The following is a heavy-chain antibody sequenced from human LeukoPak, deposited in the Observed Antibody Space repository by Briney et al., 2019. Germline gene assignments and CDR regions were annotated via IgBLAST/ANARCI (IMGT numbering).Heavy chain of an antibody. D-gene: IGHD3-22*01. V-gene: IGHV4-38-2*01. J-gene: IGHJ3*02. CDR1: GYSIGSGYY. Sequence: SETLSLTCAVSGYSIGSGYYWGWIRQPPGKGLEWIGSIYHSGSTYYNPSLKSRVTISVDTSKNQFSLKLSSVTAADTAVYYCAPHGDSSGYYYGFGAFDIWGQGTMVTVSS. CDR3: APHGDSSGYYYGFGAFDI. CDR2: IYHSGST.